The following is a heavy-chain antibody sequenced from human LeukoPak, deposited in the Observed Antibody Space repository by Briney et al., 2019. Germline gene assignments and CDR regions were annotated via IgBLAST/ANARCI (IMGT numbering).Heavy chain of an antibody. CDR1: GYTFTNYF. V-gene: IGHV1-46*01. J-gene: IGHJ4*02. D-gene: IGHD3-9*01. CDR3: ASQGALDYDILTGYPYYFDC. CDR2: INPSGGIT. Sequence: GASVKVSCKASGYTFTNYFIHWVRQAPGQGLEWVGIINPSGGITTYSQKFQGRVTMTRDTSISTAYMELSRLRSDDTAVYYCASQGALDYDILTGYPYYFDCWGQGTLVTVSS.